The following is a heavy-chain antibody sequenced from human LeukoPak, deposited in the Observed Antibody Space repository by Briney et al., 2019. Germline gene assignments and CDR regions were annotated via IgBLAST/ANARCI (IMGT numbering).Heavy chain of an antibody. CDR3: AKGVWFGESTNYNWFDP. J-gene: IGHJ5*02. CDR1: GFTFTTYG. D-gene: IGHD3-10*01. Sequence: QSGGSLRLSCAASGFTFTTYGMNWVRQAPGKGLEWVSYLSGRSNSIYYAESVKGRFTISRDNAKNSLYLQMNSLRDEDTAVYYCAKGVWFGESTNYNWFDPWGQGTLVTVSS. V-gene: IGHV3-48*02. CDR2: LSGRSNSI.